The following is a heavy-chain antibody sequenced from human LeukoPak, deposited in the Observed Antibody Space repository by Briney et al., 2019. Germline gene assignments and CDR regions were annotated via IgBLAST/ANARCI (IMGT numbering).Heavy chain of an antibody. CDR3: AKTSSYYYGSGTYVFDY. J-gene: IGHJ4*02. Sequence: GGSLRLSCAASGFTFSSYGMHWVRQAPGKGLEWVAVIWYDGSNKYYADSVKGRFTISRDNSKNTLYLQLNSLRAEDTAVYYCAKTSSYYYGSGTYVFDYWGQGTLLTVSS. CDR1: GFTFSSYG. V-gene: IGHV3-33*06. CDR2: IWYDGSNK. D-gene: IGHD3-10*01.